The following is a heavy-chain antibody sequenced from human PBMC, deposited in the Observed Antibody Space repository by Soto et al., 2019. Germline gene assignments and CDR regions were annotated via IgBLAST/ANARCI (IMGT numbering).Heavy chain of an antibody. CDR1: GDSISSDGYH. D-gene: IGHD2-8*01. CDR3: ARAPVGMDSINFFDH. Sequence: SETLSLTCTVSGDSISSDGYHWSWIRQSPGKGLEWIGYIYNGGRTFYRPSLESRINMSLDATKNSYSLRLTSVTATDTAVYYCARAPVGMDSINFFDHWGQGILVTVSS. CDR2: IYNGGRT. J-gene: IGHJ4*02. V-gene: IGHV4-30-4*01.